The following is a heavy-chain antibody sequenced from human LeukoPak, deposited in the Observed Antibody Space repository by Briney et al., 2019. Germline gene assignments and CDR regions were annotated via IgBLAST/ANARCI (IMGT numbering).Heavy chain of an antibody. D-gene: IGHD3-10*01. CDR3: ARELFGSGSCPDY. CDR1: GFTSSSYA. CDR2: VWHDGSNR. Sequence: GTSLRLSCTAPGFTSSSYAIHWIRQAPGKGREWVALVWHDGSNRYYSEAVKGRFTISRDNSKNTVYLQINSLRAEDAAVYYCARELFGSGSCPDYWGQGTRVTVCS. J-gene: IGHJ4*02. V-gene: IGHV3-33*01.